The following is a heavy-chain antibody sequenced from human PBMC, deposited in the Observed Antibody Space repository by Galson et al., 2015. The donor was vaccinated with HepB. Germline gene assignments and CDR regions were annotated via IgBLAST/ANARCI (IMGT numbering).Heavy chain of an antibody. CDR2: ISYDDGINR. CDR1: GFTFSDYA. Sequence: SLRLSCAASGFTFSDYAMHWVRQAPGKGLEWLTVISYDDGINRYYADSVQGRFSISRDNSKNTLFLHMSGLRHEDTAVYYCAKERLRLTGYDYFDSWGRGTLVTVSS. V-gene: IGHV3-30-3*01. D-gene: IGHD3-9*01. J-gene: IGHJ4*01. CDR3: AKERLRLTGYDYFDS.